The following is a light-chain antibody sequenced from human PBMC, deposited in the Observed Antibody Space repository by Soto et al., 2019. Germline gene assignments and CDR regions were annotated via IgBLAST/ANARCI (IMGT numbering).Light chain of an antibody. CDR3: QQSYSIPIT. V-gene: IGKV3-15*01. CDR2: GAS. CDR1: QSVSSN. J-gene: IGKJ5*01. Sequence: EIVMTQSPATLSVSPVERATLSCMASQSVSSNLAWYQQKPGQAPRLLIHGASTRATGIPARFSGSGSGTEFTLTISSLQSEDFANYYCQQSYSIPITFGQGTRLEI.